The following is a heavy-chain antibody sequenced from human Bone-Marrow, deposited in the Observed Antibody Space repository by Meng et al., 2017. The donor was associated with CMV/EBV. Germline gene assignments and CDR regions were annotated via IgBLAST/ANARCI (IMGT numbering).Heavy chain of an antibody. D-gene: IGHD2-15*01. CDR1: GYIFTRYG. CDR3: ARGHGVAAAYDAFYM. Sequence: ASVKVSCKASGYIFTRYGISWVRQAPGQGLEWMGWISAYSGNTKYAQKVQGRVTMTTDTSTSTAYMELRSLRSDDTAVYYCARGHGVAAAYDAFYMWGQGTMVTVSS. J-gene: IGHJ3*02. V-gene: IGHV1-18*01. CDR2: ISAYSGNT.